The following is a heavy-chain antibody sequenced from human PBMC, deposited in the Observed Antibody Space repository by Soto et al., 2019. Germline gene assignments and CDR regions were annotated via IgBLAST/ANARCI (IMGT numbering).Heavy chain of an antibody. D-gene: IGHD1-26*01. V-gene: IGHV3-33*08. Sequence: GGSLRLSCTASGFTFGDHGMTWVRQAPGKGLEWVAVIWFDGSKKYHADSVKGRFTISRDDSRNTLYLQMNSLRDEDTAVYFCVRDQGIVGATLDYWGQGTLVTVSS. CDR3: VRDQGIVGATLDY. CDR2: IWFDGSKK. CDR1: GFTFGDHG. J-gene: IGHJ4*02.